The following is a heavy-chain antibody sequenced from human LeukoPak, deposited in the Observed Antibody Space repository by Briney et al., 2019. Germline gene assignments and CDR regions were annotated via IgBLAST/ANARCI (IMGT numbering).Heavy chain of an antibody. Sequence: GGSLRLSCAASGFTFSRYSMNWVRQAPGKGLEWVAVISYDGSNKYYADSVKGRLTISRDNSKNTLYLQMNSLRAEDTAVYYCAKRGYYYDSSGYYSRTYFDYWGQGTLVIVSS. CDR1: GFTFSRYS. CDR2: ISYDGSNK. J-gene: IGHJ4*02. CDR3: AKRGYYYDSSGYYSRTYFDY. V-gene: IGHV3-30*18. D-gene: IGHD3-22*01.